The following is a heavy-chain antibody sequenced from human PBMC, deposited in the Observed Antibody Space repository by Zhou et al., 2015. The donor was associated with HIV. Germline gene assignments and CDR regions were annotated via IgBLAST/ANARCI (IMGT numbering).Heavy chain of an antibody. J-gene: IGHJ6*02. V-gene: IGHV1-69*12. CDR1: GGTFSSYA. Sequence: QVQLVQSGAEVKKPGSSVKVSCKASGGTFSSYAISWVRQAPGQGLEWMGGIIPIFGTANYAQKFQGRVTITADESTSTAYMELSSLRSEDTAVYYCARGLLRYFDWLELEMDVWGQGTTVTVSS. CDR3: ARGLLRYFDWLELEMDV. CDR2: IIPIFGTA. D-gene: IGHD3-9*01.